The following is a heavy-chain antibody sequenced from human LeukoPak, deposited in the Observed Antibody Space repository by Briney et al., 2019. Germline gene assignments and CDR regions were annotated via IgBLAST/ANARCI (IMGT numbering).Heavy chain of an antibody. CDR2: ISAYNGNT. D-gene: IGHD6-19*01. V-gene: IGHV1-18*04. J-gene: IGHJ3*02. Sequence: ASVKVSCKASGYTFTSYYMHWVRQAPGQGLEWMGWISAYNGNTNYAQKLQGRVTMTTDTSTSTAYMELRSLRSDDTAVYYCARGNEWLARSYAFDIWGQGTMVTVSS. CDR1: GYTFTSYY. CDR3: ARGNEWLARSYAFDI.